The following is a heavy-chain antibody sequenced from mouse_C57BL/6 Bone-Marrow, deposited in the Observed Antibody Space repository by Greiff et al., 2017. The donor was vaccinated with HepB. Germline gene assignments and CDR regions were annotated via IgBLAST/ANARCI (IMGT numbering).Heavy chain of an antibody. CDR1: GYTFTDYY. D-gene: IGHD2-3*01. J-gene: IGHJ3*01. CDR2: IFPGSGST. CDR3: ARWRGGYYTWFAY. V-gene: IGHV1-75*01. Sequence: QVQLQQSGPELVKPGASVKISCKASGYTFTDYYINWVKQRPGQGLEWIGWIFPGSGSTYYNEKFKGKATLTVDKSSSTAYMLLISLTSEDSAVYFCARWRGGYYTWFAYWGQGTLVTVSA.